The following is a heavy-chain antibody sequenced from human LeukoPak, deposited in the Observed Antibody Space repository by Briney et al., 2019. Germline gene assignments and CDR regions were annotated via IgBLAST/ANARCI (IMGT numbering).Heavy chain of an antibody. CDR3: ARAYYGFWSGYCYFDY. Sequence: SETLSLTCAVSGYSISSGYYWGWIRQPPGKGLEWIGSIYHSGSTYYNPSLKSRVTISADTSKNQFSLKLSSVTAADTAVYYCARAYYGFWSGYCYFDYWGQGTLVTVSS. CDR1: GYSISSGYY. CDR2: IYHSGST. J-gene: IGHJ4*02. D-gene: IGHD3-3*01. V-gene: IGHV4-38-2*01.